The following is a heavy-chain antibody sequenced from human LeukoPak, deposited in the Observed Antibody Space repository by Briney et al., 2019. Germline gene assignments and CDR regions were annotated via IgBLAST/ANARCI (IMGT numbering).Heavy chain of an antibody. Sequence: ASVKVSCKVSGYTLTELSMHWVRQAPGKGLEWMGGFDPEDGETIYAQKFQGRVTMTEDTSTDTAYMELSSLRSKDTAVYYCATDPRYSSGWYQLDYWGQGTLVTVSS. J-gene: IGHJ4*02. CDR3: ATDPRYSSGWYQLDY. V-gene: IGHV1-24*01. D-gene: IGHD6-19*01. CDR2: FDPEDGET. CDR1: GYTLTELS.